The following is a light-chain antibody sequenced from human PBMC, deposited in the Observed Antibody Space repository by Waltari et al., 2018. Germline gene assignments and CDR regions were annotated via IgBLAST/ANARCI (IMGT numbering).Light chain of an antibody. Sequence: QAVVTQAPSLTVSPGGTVTLTCAPSTGAVPSGPSPSWFQQKPGQAPRTLIYATSNKHSWTPARFSGSLLGGKAALTLSGAQPEDEAEYYCLLSYSGAYVIFGRGTKLTVL. CDR1: TGAVPSGPS. CDR3: LLSYSGAYVI. V-gene: IGLV7-46*01. J-gene: IGLJ2*01. CDR2: ATS.